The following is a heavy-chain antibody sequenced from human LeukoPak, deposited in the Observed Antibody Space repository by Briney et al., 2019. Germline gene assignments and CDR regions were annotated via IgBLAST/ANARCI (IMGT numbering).Heavy chain of an antibody. CDR2: IYHSGST. Sequence: PSETLSLTCTVSGGSISSGGYYWSWIRQPPGKGLEWIGYIYHSGSTYYNPSLKSRVTISVDRSKNQFSLKLSSVTAADTAVYYCARGTGDFWSGYQPYYFDYWGQGTLVTVSS. CDR3: ARGTGDFWSGYQPYYFDY. CDR1: GGSISSGGYY. D-gene: IGHD3-3*01. J-gene: IGHJ4*02. V-gene: IGHV4-30-2*01.